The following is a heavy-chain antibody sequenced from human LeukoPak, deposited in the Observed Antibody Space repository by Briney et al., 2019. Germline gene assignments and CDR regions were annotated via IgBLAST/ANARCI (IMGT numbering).Heavy chain of an antibody. Sequence: PSETLSLTCTVSGGSISSSSYYWGWIRQPPGKGLEWIGSIYYSGSTYYNPSLKSRVTISVDTSKNQFSLKLSSVTAADTAVYYCARVRRYVDAFDIWGQGTMVTVSS. CDR1: GGSISSSSYY. CDR3: ARVRRYVDAFDI. J-gene: IGHJ3*02. CDR2: IYYSGST. V-gene: IGHV4-39*07. D-gene: IGHD1-14*01.